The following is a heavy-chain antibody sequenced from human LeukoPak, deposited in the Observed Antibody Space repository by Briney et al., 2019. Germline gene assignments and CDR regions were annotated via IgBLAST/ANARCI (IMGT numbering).Heavy chain of an antibody. J-gene: IGHJ5*02. CDR1: GGTFSSYA. D-gene: IGHD4-17*01. V-gene: IGHV1-69*05. CDR2: IIPIFGTA. Sequence: ASVKVSCKASGGTFSSYAISWVRQAPGQGLEWMGGIIPIFGTANYAQKFQGRVTMTRDTSTSTVYMELSSLRSEDTAVYYCARDPGATGDYGDGNWFDPWGQGTLVTVSS. CDR3: ARDPGATGDYGDGNWFDP.